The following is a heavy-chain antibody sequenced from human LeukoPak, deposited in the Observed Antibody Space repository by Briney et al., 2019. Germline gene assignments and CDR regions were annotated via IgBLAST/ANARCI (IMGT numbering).Heavy chain of an antibody. CDR1: GYTFTSYG. D-gene: IGHD6-19*01. CDR2: ISAYNGNT. J-gene: IGHJ4*02. V-gene: IGHV1-18*01. Sequence: ASVKVSCKASGYTFTSYGISWVRQAPGQGLEWMGWISAYNGNTNYAQKLQGRVTITADESTSTAYMELSSLRSEDTAVYYCARERSSGWSPFDYWGQGTLVTVSS. CDR3: ARERSSGWSPFDY.